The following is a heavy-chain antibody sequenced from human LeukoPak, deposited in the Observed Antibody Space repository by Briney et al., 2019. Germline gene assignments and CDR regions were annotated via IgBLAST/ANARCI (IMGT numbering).Heavy chain of an antibody. CDR2: IIPILGIA. CDR3: ARSSAGTSGYY. J-gene: IGHJ4*02. CDR1: GGTFSSYA. V-gene: IGHV1-69*04. Sequence: SVKVPCKASGGTFSSYAISWVRQAPGQGLEWMGRIIPILGIANYAQKFQGRVTITADKSTSTAYMELSSLRSEDTAVYYCARSSAGTSGYYWGQGTLVTVSS. D-gene: IGHD1-1*01.